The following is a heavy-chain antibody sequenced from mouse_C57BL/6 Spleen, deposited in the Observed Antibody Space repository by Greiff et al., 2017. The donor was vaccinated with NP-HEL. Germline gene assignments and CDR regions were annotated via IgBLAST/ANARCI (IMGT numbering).Heavy chain of an antibody. CDR1: GFTFSSYG. D-gene: IGHD4-1*01. V-gene: IGHV5-6*02. Sequence: EVKLEESGGDLVKPGGSLKLSCAASGFTFSSYGMSWVRQTPDKRLEWVATISSGGSYTYYPDSVKGRFTISRDNAKNTLYLQMSSLKSEDTAMYSCASLTGTSDYWGQGTTLTVSS. CDR2: ISSGGSYT. CDR3: ASLTGTSDY. J-gene: IGHJ2*01.